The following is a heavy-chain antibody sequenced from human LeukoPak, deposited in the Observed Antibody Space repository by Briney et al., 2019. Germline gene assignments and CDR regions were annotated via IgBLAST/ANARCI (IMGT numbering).Heavy chain of an antibody. CDR2: IHHSGST. CDR1: SGSIISSNW. D-gene: IGHD6-19*01. V-gene: IGHV4-4*02. CDR3: ARGIFGSSSGWYEDC. Sequence: PSETLSLTCAVSSGSIISSNWWSWVRQPPGKGLEWIGEIHHSGSTNYNPSLKSRVTISVDTSKNQFSLKLSSVTAADTAVYYCARGIFGSSSGWYEDCWGQGTLVTVSS. J-gene: IGHJ4*02.